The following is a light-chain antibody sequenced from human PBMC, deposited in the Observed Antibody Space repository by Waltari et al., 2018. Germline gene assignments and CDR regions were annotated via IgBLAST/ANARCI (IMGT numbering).Light chain of an antibody. CDR2: TAS. V-gene: IGKV1-NL1*01. CDR1: QGILNS. Sequence: DIQMTQSPSSLSASVGDTVTITCRTSQGILNSLAWYQQKSGKAPKVLLSTASRLQSGVPSRFSGSGSGTLYTLTISGLQPEDFATYFWQQYFVFPYTVGQGTKLEI. CDR3: QQYFVFPYT. J-gene: IGKJ2*01.